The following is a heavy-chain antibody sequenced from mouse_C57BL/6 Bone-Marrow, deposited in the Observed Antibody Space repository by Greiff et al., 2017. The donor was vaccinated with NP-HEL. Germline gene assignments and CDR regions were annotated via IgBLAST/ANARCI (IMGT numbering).Heavy chain of an antibody. CDR1: GYTFTDYE. J-gene: IGHJ3*01. D-gene: IGHD2-4*01. V-gene: IGHV1-15*01. CDR2: IDPETGGT. CDR3: TRSDYDDFPFAY. Sequence: VQLQQSGAELVRPGASVTLSCKASGYTFTDYEMHWVKQTPVHGLEWIGAIDPETGGTAYNQKFKGKAILTADKSSSTAYMELRSLTSEDSAVYYCTRSDYDDFPFAYWGQGTLVTVSA.